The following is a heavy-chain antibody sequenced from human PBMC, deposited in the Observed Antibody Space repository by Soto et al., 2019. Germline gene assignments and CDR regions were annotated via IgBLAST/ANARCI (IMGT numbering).Heavy chain of an antibody. CDR3: ASYVWGSYRSIDY. V-gene: IGHV4-31*03. Sequence: SETLSLTCTVAGGSISSGGWYWSWIRQHPGKGLEWIGYIYYSGSTYYNPSLQSRVTISVETSKNQFSLKLSSVTAADTAVYYCASYVWGSYRSIDYWGQGALVTVSS. D-gene: IGHD3-16*02. J-gene: IGHJ4*02. CDR1: GGSISSGGWY. CDR2: IYYSGST.